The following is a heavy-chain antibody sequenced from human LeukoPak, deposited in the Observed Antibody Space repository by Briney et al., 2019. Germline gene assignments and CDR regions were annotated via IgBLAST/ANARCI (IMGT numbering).Heavy chain of an antibody. CDR2: IYTSGST. CDR3: ARRGYMNDFDY. CDR1: GGSISSYY. D-gene: IGHD3-22*01. J-gene: IGHJ4*02. Sequence: SETLSLTCTVSGGSISSYYWSWIRQPPGKGLEWIGYIYTSGSTNYNPSLKSRVTISVDTSKNQFSLKLSSVTAADTAVYYCARRGYMNDFDYWGQGTLVTGSS. V-gene: IGHV4-4*09.